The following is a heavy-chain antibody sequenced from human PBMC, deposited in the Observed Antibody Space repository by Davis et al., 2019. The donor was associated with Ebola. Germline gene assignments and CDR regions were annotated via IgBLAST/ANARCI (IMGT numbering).Heavy chain of an antibody. CDR1: GGSISSSNW. Sequence: SETLSLTCAVSGGSISSSNWWSWVRQPPGKGLEWIGEIYHSGSTNYNPSLKSRVTISVDTSKNQFSLKLSSVTAADTAVYYCARQQAYYYYYGMDVWGQGTTVTVSS. J-gene: IGHJ6*02. CDR3: ARQQAYYYYYGMDV. D-gene: IGHD6-13*01. CDR2: IYHSGST. V-gene: IGHV4-4*02.